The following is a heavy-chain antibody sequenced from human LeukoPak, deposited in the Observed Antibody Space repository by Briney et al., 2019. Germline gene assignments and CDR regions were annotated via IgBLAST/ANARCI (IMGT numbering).Heavy chain of an antibody. CDR1: GFTFSSYS. CDR2: ISSCSSTI. J-gene: IGHJ4*02. D-gene: IGHD5-24*01. Sequence: GGSLRLSCAASGFTFSSYSMNWVRQAPGKGLEWVSYISSCSSTIYYADSVKGRFTISRDNAKNSLYLQMNSLRAEDTAVYYCATQGDGYNYDYWGQGTLVTVSS. V-gene: IGHV3-48*04. CDR3: ATQGDGYNYDY.